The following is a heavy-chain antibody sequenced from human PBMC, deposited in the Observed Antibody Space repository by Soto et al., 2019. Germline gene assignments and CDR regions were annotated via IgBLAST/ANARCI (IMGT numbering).Heavy chain of an antibody. CDR2: INHSGST. CDR3: ARGRRDRDSGWDNWFDP. CDR1: GGSFSGYY. D-gene: IGHD6-19*01. V-gene: IGHV4-34*01. J-gene: IGHJ5*02. Sequence: SETLSLTCAVYGGSFSGYYWSWIRQPPGKGLEWIGEINHSGSTNYNPSLKSRVTISVDTSKNQFSLKLSSVTAADTAVYYCARGRRDRDSGWDNWFDPWGQGTLVTVSS.